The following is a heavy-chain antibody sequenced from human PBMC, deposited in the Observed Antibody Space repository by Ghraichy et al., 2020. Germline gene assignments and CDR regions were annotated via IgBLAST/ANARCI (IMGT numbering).Heavy chain of an antibody. D-gene: IGHD1-14*01. V-gene: IGHV3-21*01. CDR3: ARDLTWRY. Sequence: SVKGRFTISRDDAKNSLYLQMNSLRAEDTAVYYCARDLTWRYWGQGTLVTVSS. J-gene: IGHJ4*02.